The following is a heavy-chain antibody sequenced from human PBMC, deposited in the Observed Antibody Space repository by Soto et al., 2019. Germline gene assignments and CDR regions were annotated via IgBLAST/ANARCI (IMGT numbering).Heavy chain of an antibody. CDR1: GFTFTSYA. Sequence: EVQLLESGGGLVQPGGSLRVSCAASGFTFTSYAMSWVRQAPGKGLEWVSATSGSGVSTYYADSVKGRFTISRDNSKNTLWLQMNSLRAEDTAVYYFAKEEAYSSGWGSFDYWVQGTLVNVSS. J-gene: IGHJ4*02. CDR2: TSGSGVST. V-gene: IGHV3-23*01. CDR3: AKEEAYSSGWGSFDY. D-gene: IGHD6-19*01.